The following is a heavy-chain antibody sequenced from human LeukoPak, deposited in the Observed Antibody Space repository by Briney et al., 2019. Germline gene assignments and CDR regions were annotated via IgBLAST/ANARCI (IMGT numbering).Heavy chain of an antibody. Sequence: SETLSLTCTVSGGSISSYYWSWIRQPPGKGLEWIGYIYYSGSTNYNPSLKSRVTIPVDTSKNQFSLKLSSVTAADTAVYYCARVGIAARPFFDYWGQGTLVTVSS. CDR1: GGSISSYY. CDR2: IYYSGST. J-gene: IGHJ4*02. D-gene: IGHD6-6*01. CDR3: ARVGIAARPFFDY. V-gene: IGHV4-59*01.